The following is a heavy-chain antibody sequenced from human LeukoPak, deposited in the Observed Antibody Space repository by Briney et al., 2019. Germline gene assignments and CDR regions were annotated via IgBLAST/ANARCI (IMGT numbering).Heavy chain of an antibody. CDR2: IYHSGST. CDR3: ARVGQAYFGGVYFDY. CDR1: GYSISSGYY. V-gene: IGHV4-38-2*02. Sequence: SETLSLTCTVSGYSISSGYYWGWIRQPPGKGLEWIGSIYHSGSTYYNPSLKSRVTISVDTSKNQFSLKLSSVTAADTAVYYCARVGQAYFGGVYFDYWGQGTLVTVSS. D-gene: IGHD3-16*01. J-gene: IGHJ4*02.